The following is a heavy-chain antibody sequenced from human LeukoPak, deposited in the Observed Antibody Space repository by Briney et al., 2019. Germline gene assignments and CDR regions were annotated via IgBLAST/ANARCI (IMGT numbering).Heavy chain of an antibody. Sequence: SETLSLTCTVSGGSISSYYWSWIRQPAGKGLEWIGRIYTSGSTNYNPSLESRVTMSVDTSKNQFSLKLSSVTAADTAVYCCARDGNYGDYSWYFDLWGRGTLVTVSS. J-gene: IGHJ2*01. V-gene: IGHV4-4*07. CDR1: GGSISSYY. CDR3: ARDGNYGDYSWYFDL. D-gene: IGHD4-17*01. CDR2: IYTSGST.